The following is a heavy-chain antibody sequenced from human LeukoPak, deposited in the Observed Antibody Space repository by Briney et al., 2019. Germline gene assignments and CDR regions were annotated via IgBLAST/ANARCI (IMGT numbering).Heavy chain of an antibody. CDR1: GFTVSSNS. J-gene: IGHJ4*02. Sequence: GGSLRLSCTVAGFTVSSNSWSWVRQAPGKGLEWVSFIYSGGNTHYSDSVKGRFTLSRDNSKNTLYLQMNSLRAEDTAIYYCARRAGEYSHPYDYWGQGTLVTVSS. CDR3: ARRAGEYSHPYDY. V-gene: IGHV3-53*01. CDR2: IYSGGNT. D-gene: IGHD2-15*01.